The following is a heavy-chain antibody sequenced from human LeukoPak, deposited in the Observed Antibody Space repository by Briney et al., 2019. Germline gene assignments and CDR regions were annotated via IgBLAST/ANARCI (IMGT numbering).Heavy chain of an antibody. Sequence: GGSLRLSCAASGFTFSDSNMSWVRQAPGKGLEWVSSISRSSSFIYYADSVKGRFTISRDNAKNSLYLQMNSLRAEDTAVYYCAREAGMVGAYYFASWGQGTLVTVSS. D-gene: IGHD1-26*01. CDR2: ISRSSSFI. CDR1: GFTFSDSN. V-gene: IGHV3-21*01. J-gene: IGHJ4*02. CDR3: AREAGMVGAYYFAS.